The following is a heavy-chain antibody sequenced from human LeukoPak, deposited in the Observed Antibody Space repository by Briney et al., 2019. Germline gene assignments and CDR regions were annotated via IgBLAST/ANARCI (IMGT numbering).Heavy chain of an antibody. CDR3: ARGGLGTQIDY. Sequence: GGSLRLSCAGSGFTFTTYNMKWLPQAPGKGLRWVSFIRGSGSDIYYADSVKGQFIISRDNAKNSLFLQMNSLRAEDTAVYYCARGGLGTQIDYWGQGTLVTVSS. D-gene: IGHD3/OR15-3a*01. CDR2: IRGSGSDI. V-gene: IGHV3-21*01. CDR1: GFTFTTYN. J-gene: IGHJ4*02.